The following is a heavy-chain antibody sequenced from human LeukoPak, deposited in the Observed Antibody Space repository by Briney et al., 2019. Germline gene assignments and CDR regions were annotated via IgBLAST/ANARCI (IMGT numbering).Heavy chain of an antibody. CDR1: GWTFSSYA. Sequence: SVKVSCKASGWTFSSYAINWVRQAPGQGLEWMGGIIPIFGTANYAQKFQDRVTITADESTSTAYMELSSLRSEDTAIYYCASRLYCSNTRCRNFPFAYWGQGTLVTVSS. CDR2: IIPIFGTA. CDR3: ASRLYCSNTRCRNFPFAY. J-gene: IGHJ4*02. D-gene: IGHD2-2*01. V-gene: IGHV1-69*13.